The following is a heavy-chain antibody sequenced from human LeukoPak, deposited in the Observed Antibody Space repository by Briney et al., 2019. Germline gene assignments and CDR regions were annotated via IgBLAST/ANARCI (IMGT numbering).Heavy chain of an antibody. J-gene: IGHJ5*02. Sequence: ASVKVSCNASGYTFTSYGISWVRQAPGQGLEWMGWISAYSGNTNYAQKLQGRVTMTADTSTSTAYMELRSLRSDDTAVYYCARVLTHITMIVVVITGWFDPWGQGTLVTVSS. V-gene: IGHV1-18*01. CDR1: GYTFTSYG. CDR2: ISAYSGNT. D-gene: IGHD3-22*01. CDR3: ARVLTHITMIVVVITGWFDP.